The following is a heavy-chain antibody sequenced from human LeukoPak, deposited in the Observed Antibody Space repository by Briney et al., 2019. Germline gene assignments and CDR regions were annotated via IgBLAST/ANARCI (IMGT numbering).Heavy chain of an antibody. D-gene: IGHD3-16*02. Sequence: SQTLSLTCTVSGGSISSGDYYWSWIRQPPGKGLEWIGHIYYSGSTYYNPSLKSRVTISVDTSKNQFSLKLSSVTAADTAVYYCARALGLRLGELSLFDYWGQGTLVTVSS. CDR1: GGSISSGDYY. CDR2: IYYSGST. J-gene: IGHJ4*02. V-gene: IGHV4-30-4*01. CDR3: ARALGLRLGELSLFDY.